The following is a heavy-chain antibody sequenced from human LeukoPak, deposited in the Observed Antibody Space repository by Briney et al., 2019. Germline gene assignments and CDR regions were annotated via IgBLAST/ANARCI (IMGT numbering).Heavy chain of an antibody. CDR2: ISSSGSTI. CDR1: GFTFSDYY. J-gene: IGHJ6*03. CDR3: ARDKGFGELAGYMDV. Sequence: GGSLRLSCAASGFTFSDYYMSWIRQAPGKGLEGVSYISSSGSTIYYADSVKGRFNISRDNAKNSLYLQMNSLRAEDTAVYYCARDKGFGELAGYMDVWGKGTTVTVSS. V-gene: IGHV3-11*04. D-gene: IGHD3-10*01.